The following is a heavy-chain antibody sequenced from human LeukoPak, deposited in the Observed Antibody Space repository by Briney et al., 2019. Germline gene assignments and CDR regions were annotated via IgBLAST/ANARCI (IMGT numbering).Heavy chain of an antibody. D-gene: IGHD3-3*01. J-gene: IGHJ4*02. Sequence: SETLSLTCAVYGGSFSGYYWSWIRQPPGKGLEWIGEINHSGSTNYNPSLKSRVTISVDTSKNQFSLKLSSVTAADTAVYYCAGGGYTCYDFWSGYLKSYYFDYWGQGTLVTVSS. CDR1: GGSFSGYY. V-gene: IGHV4-34*01. CDR2: INHSGST. CDR3: AGGGYTCYDFWSGYLKSYYFDY.